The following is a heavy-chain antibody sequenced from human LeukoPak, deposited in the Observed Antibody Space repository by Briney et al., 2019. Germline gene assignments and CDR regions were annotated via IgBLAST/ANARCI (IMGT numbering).Heavy chain of an antibody. J-gene: IGHJ4*02. Sequence: PSETLSLTCTVSGASFSNSTYYWGWIRQPPGKGLEWIGSIYYSGSTYYNPSLKSRVTMSVDTSKNQFSLKLSPVTAADTAVYYCARHAGGISATGTRPFDYWGQGTLVTVSS. CDR2: IYYSGST. V-gene: IGHV4-39*01. CDR3: ARHAGGISATGTRPFDY. CDR1: GASFSNSTYY. D-gene: IGHD6-13*01.